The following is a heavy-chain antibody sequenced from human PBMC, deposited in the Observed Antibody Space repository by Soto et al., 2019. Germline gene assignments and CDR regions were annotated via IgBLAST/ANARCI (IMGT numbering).Heavy chain of an antibody. CDR3: ARERTGTTSMDV. Sequence: QVQLVPSGAEVKKPGASVKVSCKASGYTFTSYDINWVRQATGQGLEWMGWMNPNSGNTGYAQKFRGRVTMTRNTSISTAYMELSSLRSEDTAVYYCARERTGTTSMDVWGQGTTVTVSS. D-gene: IGHD1-1*01. V-gene: IGHV1-8*01. CDR1: GYTFTSYD. J-gene: IGHJ6*02. CDR2: MNPNSGNT.